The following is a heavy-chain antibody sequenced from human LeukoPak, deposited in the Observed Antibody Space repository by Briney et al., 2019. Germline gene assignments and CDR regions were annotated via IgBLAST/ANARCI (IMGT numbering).Heavy chain of an antibody. J-gene: IGHJ4*02. Sequence: PGRSLRLSCAASGFTFDNYAMHWVRQAPGKGLEWVSSITWNSGNLDYADSVKGRFTISRDNAKNALYLQMNSLTAEDSAFYYCAKNLDYGSGSYYNPIFDYWGQGTLVTVSS. D-gene: IGHD3-10*01. CDR2: ITWNSGNL. V-gene: IGHV3-9*01. CDR1: GFTFDNYA. CDR3: AKNLDYGSGSYYNPIFDY.